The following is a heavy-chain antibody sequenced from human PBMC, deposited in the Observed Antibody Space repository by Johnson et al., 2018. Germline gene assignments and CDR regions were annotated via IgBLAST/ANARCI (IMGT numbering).Heavy chain of an antibody. J-gene: IGHJ3*01. D-gene: IGHD1-26*01. CDR2: MNPNSGNT. V-gene: IGHV1-8*01. Sequence: VQLVQSGAEVKKXGASXKVXCKASGYTFTSYDINWVRQATGQGLEWIGGMNPNSGNTGYAQKVKGRFSITRNTDISTAYMELNSLTAEDTAMYICARNMYSLHAFDVWGQVTMLTVSS. CDR3: ARNMYSLHAFDV. CDR1: GYTFTSYD.